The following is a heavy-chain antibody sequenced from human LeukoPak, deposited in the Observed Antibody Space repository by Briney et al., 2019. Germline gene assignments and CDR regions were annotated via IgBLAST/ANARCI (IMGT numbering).Heavy chain of an antibody. J-gene: IGHJ4*02. CDR1: GGSITGSY. CDR3: AGGIAVAGTKDY. D-gene: IGHD6-19*01. Sequence: SETLSLTCAVSGGSITGSYWSWIRQPPGKGLEWIAYIHYIGTTKYNPSLKSRVTISIDTSKNQFSLKLSSVTAADTAVYYCAGGIAVAGTKDYWGQGTLVTVSS. CDR2: IHYIGTT. V-gene: IGHV4-59*08.